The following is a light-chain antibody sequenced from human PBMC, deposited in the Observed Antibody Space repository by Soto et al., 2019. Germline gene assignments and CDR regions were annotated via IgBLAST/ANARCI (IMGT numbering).Light chain of an antibody. Sequence: IGLTQSAGTVSLSQGERATLSCRASQSVSRNYLAWYQQKPGQAPRLLIYGASSRATGIPDRFTGSGSGTDFTLTINRLEPEDFAVYYCQHHGDLIRFGGGTKVAIK. CDR3: QHHGDLIR. CDR1: QSVSRNY. J-gene: IGKJ4*01. V-gene: IGKV3-20*01. CDR2: GAS.